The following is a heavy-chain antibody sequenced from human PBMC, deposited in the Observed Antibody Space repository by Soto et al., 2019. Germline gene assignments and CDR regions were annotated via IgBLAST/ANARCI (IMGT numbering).Heavy chain of an antibody. V-gene: IGHV1-18*01. Sequence: GASVKVSCKASGYTFTSYGISWVRQAPGQGLEWMGWISAYNGNTKYAQKFQGRVTMTTDTSTSTAYMELRSLRSDDTAVYYCASVYRYYYYCDGMYVWSQRTTVTVS. CDR1: GYTFTSYG. CDR3: ASVYRYYYYCDGMYV. J-gene: IGHJ6*02. CDR2: ISAYNGNT. D-gene: IGHD3-16*02.